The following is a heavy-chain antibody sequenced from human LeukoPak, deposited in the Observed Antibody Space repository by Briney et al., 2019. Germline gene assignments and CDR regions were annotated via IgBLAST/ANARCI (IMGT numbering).Heavy chain of an antibody. V-gene: IGHV3-53*01. CDR2: IFSTGNT. J-gene: IGHJ4*02. CDR1: GFTVSSNY. CDR3: ARTRASYDDY. D-gene: IGHD5-12*01. Sequence: GGSLRLSCAASGFTVSSNYLTWVRQAPGKGLEWVSVIFSTGNTDYADSVKGRFTISRDNSKNTLYLQMNSLRAEDTAVYYCARTRASYDDYWGQGTLSPSPQ.